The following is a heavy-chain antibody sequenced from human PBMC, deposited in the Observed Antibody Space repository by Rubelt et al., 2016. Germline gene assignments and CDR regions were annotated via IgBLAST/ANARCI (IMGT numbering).Heavy chain of an antibody. Sequence: QVQLQESGPGLVKPSETLSLTCTVSGGSISSYYWSWIRQPPGKGLEWIGYIYYSGSTNYNPSLKSRVTIAVDTSKNQFSLKLSSVTAADTAVYYCARHYGAVASFYDYWGQGTLVTVSS. CDR3: ARHYGAVASFYDY. V-gene: IGHV4-59*08. D-gene: IGHD6-19*01. CDR2: IYYSGST. CDR1: GGSISSYY. J-gene: IGHJ4*02.